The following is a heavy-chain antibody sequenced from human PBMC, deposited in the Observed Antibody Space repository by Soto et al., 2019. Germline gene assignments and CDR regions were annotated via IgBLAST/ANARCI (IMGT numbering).Heavy chain of an antibody. J-gene: IGHJ4*02. V-gene: IGHV4-61*01. Sequence: SETLSLTCTVSGGSVTSDTLYWSWIRQPPGKGLEWIGYIYYSGSTNYSPSLKSRLTISVDMSKNQFSLRLSSVTAADTAVYYWARLKRRNVQIVAKAGGDTNQTNYCFDYWGRGTLVTVSS. CDR3: ARLKRRNVQIVAKAGGDTNQTNYCFDY. CDR2: IYYSGST. CDR1: GGSVTSDTLY. D-gene: IGHD5-12*01.